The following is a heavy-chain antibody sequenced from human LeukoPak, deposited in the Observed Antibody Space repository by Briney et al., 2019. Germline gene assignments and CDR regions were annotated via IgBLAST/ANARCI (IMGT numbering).Heavy chain of an antibody. CDR3: ARGGYYDSSGYYS. D-gene: IGHD3-22*01. V-gene: IGHV3-64*01. CDR1: GFTFSSYA. CDR2: ISSNGGST. Sequence: GGSLRLSCAASGFTFSSYAMHWVRQAPGKGLEYVSAISSNGGSTYYANSVKGRFTISRDNSKNALYLQMGSLRAEDMAVYYCARGGYYDSSGYYSWGQGTPVTVSS. J-gene: IGHJ4*02.